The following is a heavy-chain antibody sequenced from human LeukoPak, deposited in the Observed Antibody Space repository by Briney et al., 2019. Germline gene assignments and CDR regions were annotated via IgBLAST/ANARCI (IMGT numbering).Heavy chain of an antibody. CDR3: ARGGNSDFWSGSTFTY. V-gene: IGHV4-39*02. D-gene: IGHD3-3*01. J-gene: IGHJ4*02. Sequence: SETLSLTCTVSGGSISSSSYYWGWIRQPPGKGLEWIGSIYYSGNTNYNSSLKTRVTISIDTSKNHFSLKLTSVTAADTAVYFCARGGNSDFWSGSTFTYWGQGALVTVSS. CDR1: GGSISSSSYY. CDR2: IYYSGNT.